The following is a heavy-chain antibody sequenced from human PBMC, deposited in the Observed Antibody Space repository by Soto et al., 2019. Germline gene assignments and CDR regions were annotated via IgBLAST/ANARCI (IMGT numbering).Heavy chain of an antibody. CDR2: IYYSGST. Sequence: PSETLSLTCTVSGGSISSSSYYWGWIRQPPGKGLEWIGSIYYSGSTYYNPSLKSRVTISVDTSKNQFSLKLSSVTAADTAVYYCASIYCGGDCYHPNGLFSYYGMDVWGQGTTVTVSS. J-gene: IGHJ6*02. V-gene: IGHV4-39*01. CDR1: GGSISSSSYY. D-gene: IGHD2-21*02. CDR3: ASIYCGGDCYHPNGLFSYYGMDV.